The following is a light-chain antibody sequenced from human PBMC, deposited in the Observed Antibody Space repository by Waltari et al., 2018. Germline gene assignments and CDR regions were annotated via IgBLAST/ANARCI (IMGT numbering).Light chain of an antibody. Sequence: QSALTQPASVSGSPGQSITISCTGTSRDVGDYDWVSWYQQHPGKAPKVVIFDVSYRPSGVSNRFSGSKSGTSATLDITGLQTGDEADYYCGTWDSSLSGAVFGGGTHLTVL. CDR3: GTWDSSLSGAV. CDR2: DVS. CDR1: SRDVGDYDW. J-gene: IGLJ7*01. V-gene: IGLV2-14*03.